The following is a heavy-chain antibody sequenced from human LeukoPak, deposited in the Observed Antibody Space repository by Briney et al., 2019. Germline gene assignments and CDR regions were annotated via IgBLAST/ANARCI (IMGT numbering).Heavy chain of an antibody. CDR2: IKQDGSEK. CDR1: GFTFSSYW. J-gene: IGHJ4*02. V-gene: IGHV3-7*01. CDR3: ARDREVFAMAQWTHPGDY. D-gene: IGHD5-18*01. Sequence: TGGSLRLSCAASGFTFSSYWMSWVRQAPGKGLEWVANIKQDGSEKYYVDSVKGRFTISRDNAKNSLYLQMNSLGAEDTAVYYCARDREVFAMAQWTHPGDYWGQGTLVTVSS.